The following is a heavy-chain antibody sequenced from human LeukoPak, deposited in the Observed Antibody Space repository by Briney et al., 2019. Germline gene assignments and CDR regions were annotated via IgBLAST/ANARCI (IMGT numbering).Heavy chain of an antibody. D-gene: IGHD3-10*01. V-gene: IGHV3-49*03. J-gene: IGHJ5*02. CDR2: VRTKSHGGAP. CDR1: GVTFGDYA. Sequence: GSLRLSCKGSGVTFGDYAVTWFRQAPGQGLEWVGFVRTKSHGGAPETAASVKGRFNVSRDDSEGIAYLQRTSLRTEDPAMYYCARVNFRDYRGYTWFEPWGQGTLVTVSS. CDR3: ARVNFRDYRGYTWFEP.